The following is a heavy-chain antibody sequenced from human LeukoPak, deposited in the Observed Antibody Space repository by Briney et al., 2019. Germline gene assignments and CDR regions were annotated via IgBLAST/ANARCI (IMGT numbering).Heavy chain of an antibody. D-gene: IGHD2/OR15-2a*01. CDR3: AREVTTLSIFGMDV. J-gene: IGHJ6*02. CDR2: INSDGSST. Sequence: GGSLRLSCVASGFTFSSYWMHWVRQAPGKGLVWVSHINSDGSSTNYAYSVKGRFTISRDNDKNTLYLQMNSLRAEDTAVYYCAREVTTLSIFGMDVWGQGTTVTVSS. CDR1: GFTFSSYW. V-gene: IGHV3-74*01.